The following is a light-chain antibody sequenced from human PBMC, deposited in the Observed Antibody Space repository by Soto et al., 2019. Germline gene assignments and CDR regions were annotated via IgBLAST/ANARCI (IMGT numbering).Light chain of an antibody. Sequence: QSALTQPASVSGSPGQSITISCTGTSSDVGSYNVVSWCQHHPGKAPKLMIYEGSKRPSGVFNRFSGSKSGNTASLTISGLQAEDEADYYCCSYAGSRTLVFGGGTKLTVL. J-gene: IGLJ2*01. CDR3: CSYAGSRTLV. CDR1: SSDVGSYNV. CDR2: EGS. V-gene: IGLV2-23*01.